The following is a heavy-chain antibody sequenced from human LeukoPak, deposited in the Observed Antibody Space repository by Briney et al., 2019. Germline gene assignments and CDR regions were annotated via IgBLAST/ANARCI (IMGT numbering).Heavy chain of an antibody. V-gene: IGHV4-59*08. CDR1: GGSISSYY. Sequence: SETLSLTCTVSGGSISSYYWSWIRQPPGRGLEWIGYIYYSGSTNYNPSLKSRVNISVDMYKNKFSLKLSSVTAADTAVYYCARHFSPRSAYYYGMDVWGQGTTVTVSS. J-gene: IGHJ6*02. CDR3: ARHFSPRSAYYYGMDV. CDR2: IYYSGST. D-gene: IGHD3-10*01.